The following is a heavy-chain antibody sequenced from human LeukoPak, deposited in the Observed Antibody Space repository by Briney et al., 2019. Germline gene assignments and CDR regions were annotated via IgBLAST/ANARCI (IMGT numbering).Heavy chain of an antibody. CDR3: ARDLIAAAGTGNKDY. Sequence: GGSLRLSCAASGFTFSSYSMNWVRQAPGKGLDWVPSISSSSYIYYADSVKGRFTISRDNAKNSLYLQMNSLRAEDTAVYYCARDLIAAAGTGNKDYWGQGTLVTVSS. J-gene: IGHJ4*02. V-gene: IGHV3-21*01. D-gene: IGHD6-13*01. CDR2: ISSSSYI. CDR1: GFTFSSYS.